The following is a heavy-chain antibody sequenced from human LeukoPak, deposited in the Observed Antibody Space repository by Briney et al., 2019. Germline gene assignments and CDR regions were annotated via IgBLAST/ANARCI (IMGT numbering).Heavy chain of an antibody. J-gene: IGHJ3*02. D-gene: IGHD5-18*01. Sequence: SETLSLTCTVSGGSISNNYWSWIRQPPGKGLEWIGYNYNRGGYNYNSGSTNYTPSLKSRVTISVDTSKNQFSLKLSSVTAADTAVYYCARGPIIGTEKTWIQLWQRHDAFDIWGQGTMVTVSS. V-gene: IGHV4-59*01. CDR3: ARGPIIGTEKTWIQLWQRHDAFDI. CDR1: GGSISNNY. CDR2: NYNRGGYNYNSGST.